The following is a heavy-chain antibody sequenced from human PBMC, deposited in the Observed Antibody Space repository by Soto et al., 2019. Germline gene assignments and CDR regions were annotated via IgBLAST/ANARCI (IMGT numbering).Heavy chain of an antibody. CDR1: GYTFTSYD. CDR2: MNPNSGNT. D-gene: IGHD6-13*01. CDR3: AREHSSSWRFDY. Sequence: QVQLVQSGAEVKKPGASVKVSCKASGYTFTSYDINWVRQATGQGLEWMGRMNPNSGNTGYAQKFQGRVTMTRSTSISTAYMELSSLRSEDTAVYCCAREHSSSWRFDYWGQGTLVTVSS. J-gene: IGHJ4*02. V-gene: IGHV1-8*01.